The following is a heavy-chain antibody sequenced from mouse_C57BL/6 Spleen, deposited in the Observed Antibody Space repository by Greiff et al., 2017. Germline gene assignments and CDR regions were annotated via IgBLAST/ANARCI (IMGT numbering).Heavy chain of an antibody. V-gene: IGHV1-59*01. D-gene: IGHD2-12*01. CDR1: GYTFTSYW. CDR3: ARNPLRQGGAMDY. Sequence: QVQLQQPGAELVRPGTSVKLSCKASGYTFTSYWLHWVKQRPGQGLEWIGVIDPSDSYTNYNQKFKGKATLTVDTSSSTAYMQLSSLTSEDSAVYYCARNPLRQGGAMDYWGQGTSVTVSS. J-gene: IGHJ4*01. CDR2: IDPSDSYT.